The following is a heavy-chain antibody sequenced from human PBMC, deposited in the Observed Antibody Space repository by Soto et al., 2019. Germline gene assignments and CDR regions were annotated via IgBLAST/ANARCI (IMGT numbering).Heavy chain of an antibody. V-gene: IGHV3-15*01. CDR2: IKSITDGGTT. J-gene: IGHJ6*02. CDR3: TTDSADIVVVPATFGMDV. CDR1: GITFSNAW. D-gene: IGHD2-2*01. Sequence: GGSLRLSCAASGITFSNAWMTWVRQAPGKGLEWVGRIKSITDGGTTDYAAPVKGRFTISRDDSKDTLYLQMNNLRTDDTAVYHCTTDSADIVVVPATFGMDVRGQGTTVTVSS.